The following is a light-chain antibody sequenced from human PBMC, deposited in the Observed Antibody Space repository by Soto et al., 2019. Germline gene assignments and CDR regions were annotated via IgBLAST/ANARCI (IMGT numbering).Light chain of an antibody. CDR2: GAS. J-gene: IGKJ5*01. CDR3: QQRSNWPIT. V-gene: IGKV3D-15*01. Sequence: EIVMTQSPATVSVSPGERATLSCRASQSVSSNLAWYQQKPGQSPRLLNYGASSRATGIPDRFSGSGSWTDVTLTINSLQPEDFALYYCQQRSNWPITVGQGTRLE. CDR1: QSVSSN.